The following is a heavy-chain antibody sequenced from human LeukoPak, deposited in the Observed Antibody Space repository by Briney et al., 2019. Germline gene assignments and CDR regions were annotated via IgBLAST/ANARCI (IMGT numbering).Heavy chain of an antibody. J-gene: IGHJ4*02. Sequence: SETLSLTCAVSGGSISSNSYYWGWIRQHPGKGLEWIGSIYYSGSTYYNPSLKSRVTISVDTSKNQFSLKLSSVTAADTAVYYCARTRYYYNSRSYGAPYYFDYWGQGTLVTVSS. CDR2: IYYSGST. D-gene: IGHD3-10*01. CDR1: GGSISSNSYY. V-gene: IGHV4-39*01. CDR3: ARTRYYYNSRSYGAPYYFDY.